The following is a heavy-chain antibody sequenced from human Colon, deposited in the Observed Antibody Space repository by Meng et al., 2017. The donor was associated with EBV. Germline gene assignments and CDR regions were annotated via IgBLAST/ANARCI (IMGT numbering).Heavy chain of an antibody. V-gene: IGHV1-18*01. CDR1: DYTFTGYG. CDR3: ARGTPGRSYSDY. J-gene: IGHJ4*02. CDR2: LGAHDGDT. Sequence: QVQPVQSGPWVKKPGASVKVSCKASDYTFTGYGVSWVRQAPGQGLEWMAWLGAHDGDTSHAPKFQGRVTVSADRPTATAYMELRSLRSDDTAVYYCARGTPGRSYSDYWGQGTLVTVSS. D-gene: IGHD3-10*01.